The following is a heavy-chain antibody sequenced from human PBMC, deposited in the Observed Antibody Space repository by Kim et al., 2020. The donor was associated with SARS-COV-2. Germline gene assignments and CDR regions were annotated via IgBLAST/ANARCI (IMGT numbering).Heavy chain of an antibody. J-gene: IGHJ4*02. Sequence: GSPDYNPSLKSRATISVDMSKNQCSLVMNSVTAADTAVYYCARQVEGFDIWGQGTLVTVSS. CDR2: GSP. V-gene: IGHV4-61*07. CDR3: ARQVEGFDI. D-gene: IGHD2-2*01.